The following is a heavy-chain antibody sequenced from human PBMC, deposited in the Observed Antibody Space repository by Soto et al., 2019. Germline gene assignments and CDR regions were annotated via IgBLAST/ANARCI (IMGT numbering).Heavy chain of an antibody. J-gene: IGHJ5*02. V-gene: IGHV3-30*18. Sequence: PGGSLRLSCAASGFTFSSYGMHWVRQAPGKGLEWVAVISYDGSNKYYADSVKGRFTISRDNSENTLYLQMNSLRAEDTAVYYCAKDGFDPWGQGTLVTVSS. CDR3: AKDGFDP. CDR1: GFTFSSYG. CDR2: ISYDGSNK.